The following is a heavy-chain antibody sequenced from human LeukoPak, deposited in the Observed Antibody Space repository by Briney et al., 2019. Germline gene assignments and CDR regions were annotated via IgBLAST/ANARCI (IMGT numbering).Heavy chain of an antibody. V-gene: IGHV4-39*07. CDR2: IYYSGST. CDR3: ARGLNTMVREVIIKNWFDP. D-gene: IGHD3-10*01. CDR1: GGSISSSSYY. J-gene: IGHJ5*02. Sequence: SETLSLTCTVSGGSISSSSYYWGWIRQPPGKGLEWIGSIYYSGSTYYNPSLKSRVTISVDTSKNQFSLKLSSVTAADAAVYYCARGLNTMVREVIIKNWFDPWGQGTLVTVSS.